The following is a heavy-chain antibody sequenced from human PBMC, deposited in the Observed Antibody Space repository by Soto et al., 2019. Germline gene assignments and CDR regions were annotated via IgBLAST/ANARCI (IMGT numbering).Heavy chain of an antibody. CDR1: GGSISSGGYY. V-gene: IGHV4-31*03. Sequence: QVQLQESGPGLVKPSQTLSLTCTVSGGSISSGGYYWSWIRQHPGKGLEWIGYIYYSGSTYYNPSLKSRVTISVDTSKNQFSLKLSSVTAADTAVYYCARGVEMATATGHYFDYWGQGTLVTVSS. CDR2: IYYSGST. CDR3: ARGVEMATATGHYFDY. J-gene: IGHJ4*02. D-gene: IGHD2-21*01.